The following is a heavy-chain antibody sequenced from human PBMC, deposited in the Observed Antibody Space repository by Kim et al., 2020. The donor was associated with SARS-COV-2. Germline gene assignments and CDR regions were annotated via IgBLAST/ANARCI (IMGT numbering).Heavy chain of an antibody. CDR2: ISGSGGST. J-gene: IGHJ4*02. V-gene: IGHV3-23*01. D-gene: IGHD2-8*01. CDR3: ATLMEVIQRWY. CDR1: GFTFSSYA. Sequence: GGSLRLSCAASGFTFSSYAMSWVRQAPGKGLEWVSAISGSGGSTYYADSVKGRFTISRDNSKNTLYLQMNSLRAEDTAVYYCATLMEVIQRWYWGQGTLVTVSS.